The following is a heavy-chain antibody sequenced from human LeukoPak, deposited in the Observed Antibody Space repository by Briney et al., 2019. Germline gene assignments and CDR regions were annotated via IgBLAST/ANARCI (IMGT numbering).Heavy chain of an antibody. CDR3: ARSPRTMMLEDS. CDR1: VYTFTGYY. V-gene: IGHV1-2*02. D-gene: IGHD3-22*01. Sequence: GASVKVSCKSSVYTFTGYYIHWVRQAPGQGLEWMGWINPNSGGAKYAQKFQGRVTMTRDTSISTAYMELSSLRSDDTAVYYCARSPRTMMLEDSWGQGTLVTVSS. J-gene: IGHJ4*02. CDR2: INPNSGGA.